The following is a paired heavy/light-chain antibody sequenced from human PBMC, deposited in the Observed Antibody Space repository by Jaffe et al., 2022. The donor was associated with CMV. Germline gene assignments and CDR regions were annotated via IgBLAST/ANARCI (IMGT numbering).Heavy chain of an antibody. D-gene: IGHD3-10*01. CDR2: IYTGGSP. CDR1: GFSVSNNY. CDR3: TRADFGELFSYYFDY. Sequence: DVQLVESGGGLIQPGGSLRLSCAVSGFSVSNNYMGWVRQAPGKGLEWVSIIYTGGSPDHADSVKGRFTISRDNSKNTLYLQMNSLRAEDTAVYYCTRADFGELFSYYFDYWGPGTLVTVSS. J-gene: IGHJ4*02. V-gene: IGHV3-53*01.
Light chain of an antibody. V-gene: IGLV3-21*04. CDR1: NIGTKS. CDR2: HNS. CDR3: QLWDSASDHPWV. J-gene: IGLJ3*02. Sequence: SYVLTQPPSVSVAPGKTATFTCGGNNIGTKSVHWYQQRPGQAPVLVIYHNSDRPSGIPERFSGSNSGNTATLTISRVEAGDEADYYCQLWDSASDHPWVFGGGTKLTVL.